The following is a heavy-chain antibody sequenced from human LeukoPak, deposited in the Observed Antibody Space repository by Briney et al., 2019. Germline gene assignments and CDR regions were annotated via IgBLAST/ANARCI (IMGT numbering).Heavy chain of an antibody. J-gene: IGHJ6*03. CDR1: GDSIRNSY. CDR3: ARVKVNTAMALQYYHYYMDV. CDR2: IPTSGDI. D-gene: IGHD5-18*01. V-gene: IGHV4-59*01. Sequence: PSETLSLTCTVSGDSIRNSYWSWIRQPPGKGLEWIGYIPTSGDINYNPSLKSRVTISLQTSKNQVSRKVNSVTAADTAVYFCARVKVNTAMALQYYHYYMDVWGKGTTVTISS.